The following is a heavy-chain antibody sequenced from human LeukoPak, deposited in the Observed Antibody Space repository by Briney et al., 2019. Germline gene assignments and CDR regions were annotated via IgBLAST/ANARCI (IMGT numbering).Heavy chain of an antibody. CDR1: GYTFTIYG. D-gene: IGHD2-2*01. V-gene: IGHV1-18*01. CDR2: ISAYNGNT. Sequence: ASVKVSCKASGYTFTIYGISWVRQAPGQGVEWMGWISAYNGNTNYAQKLQGRVTMTTDTSTSTAYMELRSLRSADTAVYYCARGPVPTTGYCSSTSCSSPDYWGQGPLVTVSS. CDR3: ARGPVPTTGYCSSTSCSSPDY. J-gene: IGHJ4*02.